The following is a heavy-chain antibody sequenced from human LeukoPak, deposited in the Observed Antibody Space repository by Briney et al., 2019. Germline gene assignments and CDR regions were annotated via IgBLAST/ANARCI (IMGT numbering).Heavy chain of an antibody. V-gene: IGHV3-66*02. J-gene: IGHJ4*02. D-gene: IGHD3-3*01. CDR2: IYSGGST. CDR1: GFTFSSYN. Sequence: GGSLRLSCAASGFTFSSYNMNWVRQAPGKGLEWVSVIYSGGSTYYADSVKGRFTISRDNSKNTLYLQMNSLRAEDTAVYYCARDWSWSGYYKGLAVDYWGQGTLVTVSS. CDR3: ARDWSWSGYYKGLAVDY.